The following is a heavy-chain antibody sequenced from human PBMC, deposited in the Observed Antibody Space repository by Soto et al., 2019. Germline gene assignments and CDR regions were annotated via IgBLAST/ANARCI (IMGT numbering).Heavy chain of an antibody. Sequence: QVQLVESGGGVVQPGTSLKLSCAASGFTFSNSGIHWVRQSPGKGLEWVAVIYYDGSNKYYGDSVKGRFTISRDNSNNMVYLQMNSLGPEDSAVYYCAREGFGSGYHGHQYGMDVWGQGTTVTVSS. D-gene: IGHD3-3*01. CDR1: GFTFSNSG. CDR2: IYYDGSNK. V-gene: IGHV3-33*01. J-gene: IGHJ6*02. CDR3: AREGFGSGYHGHQYGMDV.